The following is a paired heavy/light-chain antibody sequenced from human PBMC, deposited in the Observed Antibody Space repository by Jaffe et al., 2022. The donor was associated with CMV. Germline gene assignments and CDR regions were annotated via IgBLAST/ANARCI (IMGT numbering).Light chain of an antibody. CDR3: ASWDDSLRGWV. CDR2: TND. V-gene: IGLV1-44*01. Sequence: QSVLTQPPSASGTPGQRVTISCSGSSSNIGGNSVNWYQQVPGTAPKHLIHTNDRRPSGIPERFSASKSGASASLAISGLQSDDEAHYYCASWDDSLRGWVFGGGTELTVL. CDR1: SSNIGGNS. J-gene: IGLJ3*02.
Heavy chain of an antibody. CDR1: GFNFGDYV. CDR2: IGRRAFGAPT. D-gene: IGHD1-26*01. V-gene: IGHV3-49*04. J-gene: IGHJ3*01. CDR3: TRYKTDNIVGADDPFDV. Sequence: EVQLEESGGGWVQPGRSLRLSCSTSGFNFGDYVLNWVRQAPGKGLEWVGFIGRRAFGAPTRYAPSVRGRFLVSRDDSRGIAYLQMNSLKSDDTALYYCTRYKTDNIVGADDPFDVWGRGTKVTVSS.